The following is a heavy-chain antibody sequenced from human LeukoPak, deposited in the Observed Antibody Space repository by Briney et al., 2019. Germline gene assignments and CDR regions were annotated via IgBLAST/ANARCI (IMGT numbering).Heavy chain of an antibody. D-gene: IGHD3-9*01. V-gene: IGHV3-21*01. CDR1: GFTFSSYS. CDR3: ARGLPLRYFDWLNYFDY. Sequence: PGGSLRLSCAASGFTFSSYSMIWVRQAPGKGLEWVSSISSSSSYIYYADSVKGRFTISRDNAKNSLYLQMNSLRAEDTAVYYCARGLPLRYFDWLNYFDYWGQGTLVTVSS. J-gene: IGHJ4*02. CDR2: ISSSSSYI.